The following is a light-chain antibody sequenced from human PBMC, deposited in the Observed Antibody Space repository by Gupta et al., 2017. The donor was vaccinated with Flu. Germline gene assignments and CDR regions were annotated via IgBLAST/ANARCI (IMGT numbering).Light chain of an antibody. CDR2: DAS. Sequence: EIVLSQSPATLSLSLGEEATLSCRASQNVGTYLGWYQQKPGQAPRLLIYDASNRATGVPSRFSGSGSGTDFTLTISSAQPEDFAVYYCLQRENSPVTFGRGTKVDIK. CDR3: LQRENSPVT. CDR1: QNVGTY. V-gene: IGKV3-11*01. J-gene: IGKJ3*01.